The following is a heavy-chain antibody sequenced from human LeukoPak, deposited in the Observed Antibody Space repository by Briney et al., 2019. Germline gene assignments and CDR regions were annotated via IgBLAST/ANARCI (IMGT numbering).Heavy chain of an antibody. Sequence: SQTLSLTCAIFGDSVSSNSAGWSWVRQSPSRGLEWLGRTYYGSTWYNDDAPSVKGRLTINPDTAKNQFSLQLKSVTAEDTALYYCVRGGLVRGAINSLIGFDVWGQGIMVTVSS. CDR2: TYYGSTWYN. CDR3: VRGGLVRGAINSLIGFDV. V-gene: IGHV6-1*01. CDR1: GDSVSSNSAG. D-gene: IGHD3-10*01. J-gene: IGHJ3*01.